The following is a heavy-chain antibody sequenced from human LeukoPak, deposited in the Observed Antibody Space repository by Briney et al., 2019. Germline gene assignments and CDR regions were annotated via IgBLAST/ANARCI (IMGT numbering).Heavy chain of an antibody. D-gene: IGHD3-10*01. J-gene: IGHJ4*02. CDR2: VIPMFGTA. CDR1: GGTFNSYA. Sequence: GASVKVSCKASGGTFNSYAIRWVRQAPGQRLEWMGGVIPMFGTANYAQKFQGRITTTADVSTRTAYMELSSLRSEDTAVYYCASVGSGSYPFDYWGQGTLVTVSS. V-gene: IGHV1-69*13. CDR3: ASVGSGSYPFDY.